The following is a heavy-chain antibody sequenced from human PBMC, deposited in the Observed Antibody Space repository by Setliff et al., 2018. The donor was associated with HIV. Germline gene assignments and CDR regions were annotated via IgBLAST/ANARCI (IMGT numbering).Heavy chain of an antibody. CDR1: GGSISSYY. V-gene: IGHV4-59*12. Sequence: LSLTCTVSGGSISSYYWSWIRQPPGKGLEWIGYIYYSGNTNYNPSLKSRLTISVDTSKNQFSLKLNSVTAADTALYYCARDGGFGDQGGNWFDPWGQGTLVTVSS. D-gene: IGHD3-10*01. CDR3: ARDGGFGDQGGNWFDP. J-gene: IGHJ5*02. CDR2: IYYSGNT.